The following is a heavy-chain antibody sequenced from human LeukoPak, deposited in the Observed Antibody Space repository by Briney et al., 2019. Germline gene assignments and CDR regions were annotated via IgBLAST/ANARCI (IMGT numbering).Heavy chain of an antibody. CDR1: GYTFTSYG. CDR2: ISAYNGNT. V-gene: IGHV1-18*01. D-gene: IGHD4-17*01. CDR3: AFGYGDYAPDAFDI. J-gene: IGHJ3*02. Sequence: ASVKVSCKASGYTFTSYGISWVRQAPGRGLEWMGWISAYNGNTNYAQKLQGRVTMTTDTSTSTAYMELRSLRSDDTAVYYCAFGYGDYAPDAFDIWGQGTMVTVSS.